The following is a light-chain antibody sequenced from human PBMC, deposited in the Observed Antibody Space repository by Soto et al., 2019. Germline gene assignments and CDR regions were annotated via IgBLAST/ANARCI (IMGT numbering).Light chain of an antibody. J-gene: IGLJ1*01. CDR2: DDN. V-gene: IGLV1-51*01. Sequence: QSILTQPPSVSLSPGEKVTISCSGSISNIGGNSVSWYQQLPGTAPKLLIYDDNKLPSGIPDRFSGSKSCTSSTLGITGFKIGDEADYYCGSWDSCASAHVLGTWTKVTV. CDR1: ISNIGGNS. CDR3: GSWDSCASAHV.